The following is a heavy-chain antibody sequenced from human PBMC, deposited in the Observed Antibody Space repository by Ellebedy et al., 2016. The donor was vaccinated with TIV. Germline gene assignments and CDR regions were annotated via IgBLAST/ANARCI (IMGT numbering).Heavy chain of an antibody. CDR1: GCSFSSYV. Sequence: AASVKVSCKASGCSFSSYVISWVRQAPGQGLEWMGWIIPVLETPNYAQKFQGRLTVSADKSTNTAYMELSSLTSEDTAVYYCAADLASVGQWGQGTLVIVSS. CDR3: AADLASVGQ. CDR2: IIPVLETP. D-gene: IGHD1-26*01. V-gene: IGHV1-69*10. J-gene: IGHJ1*01.